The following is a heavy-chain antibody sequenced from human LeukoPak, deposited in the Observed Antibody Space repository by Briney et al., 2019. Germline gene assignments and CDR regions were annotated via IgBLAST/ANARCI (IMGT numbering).Heavy chain of an antibody. D-gene: IGHD4-17*01. Sequence: GGSLRLSSVGSGFTFRSHAMSWVRQAPEKGLEFVSGIYENGGTTYYADSVKGRFSISRDNSKNTLYLQMNSLRAEDTAVYYCATPTVTTVYWGQGTLVTVSS. V-gene: IGHV3-23*01. CDR3: ATPTVTTVY. J-gene: IGHJ4*02. CDR1: GFTFRSHA. CDR2: IYENGGTT.